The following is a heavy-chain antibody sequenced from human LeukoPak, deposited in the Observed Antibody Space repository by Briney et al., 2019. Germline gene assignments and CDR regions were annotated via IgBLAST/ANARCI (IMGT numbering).Heavy chain of an antibody. CDR1: GFTFSNYI. D-gene: IGHD1-26*01. J-gene: IGHJ4*02. Sequence: GGPLILSCVSSGFTFSNYIMNWVRQAPGRGVEGVSSISSSSSHIYHKHSLKGRFTISRDNDKNSLYLQMNRLRAEDTAVYYCARVVGNSGATEYFDYWGQGTLVTVSS. CDR2: ISSSSSHI. V-gene: IGHV3-21*01. CDR3: ARVVGNSGATEYFDY.